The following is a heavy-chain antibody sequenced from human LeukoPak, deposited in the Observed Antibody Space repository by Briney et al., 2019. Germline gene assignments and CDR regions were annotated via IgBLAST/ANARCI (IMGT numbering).Heavy chain of an antibody. CDR3: ARVAPGFPGKGTDYGADY. CDR1: GGSISSYY. V-gene: IGHV4-59*01. CDR2: IYYSGST. Sequence: PSETLSLTCTVSGGSISSYYWSWIRQPPGKGLEWIGYIYYSGSTNYNPSLKSRVTISVDTSKNQFSLKLSSVTAADTAVYYCARVAPGFPGKGTDYGADYWGQGTLVTVSS. J-gene: IGHJ4*02. D-gene: IGHD4-17*01.